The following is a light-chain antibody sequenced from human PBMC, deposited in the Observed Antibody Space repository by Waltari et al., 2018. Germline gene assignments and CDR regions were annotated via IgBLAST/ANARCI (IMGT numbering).Light chain of an antibody. V-gene: IGKV3-20*01. J-gene: IGKJ4*01. CDR2: GAS. CDR3: QQYDISPLT. Sequence: EIVLTQSPGTLSLSPGERATLSCRASQTVRNTYLAWYQQKPGQAPTLLIYGASSRAPGIPDRFSGSGSGTDFSLTISSLEPEDFAVYYCQQYDISPLTFGGGTKVEIK. CDR1: QTVRNTY.